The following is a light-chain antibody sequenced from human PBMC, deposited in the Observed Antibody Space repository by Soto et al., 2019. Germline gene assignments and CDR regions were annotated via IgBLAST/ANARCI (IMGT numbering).Light chain of an antibody. J-gene: IGKJ1*01. CDR2: DAS. V-gene: IGKV1-5*01. CDR1: QNIGGW. Sequence: DIQMTQSPSTLSASVGDRVTITCRASQNIGGWLAWYQQKPGKAPKFLIFDASSLESGVPSRFSGSGSGTVFTLTISSLQPDDFATYYCQQYNSYWTFGQGTKVDIK. CDR3: QQYNSYWT.